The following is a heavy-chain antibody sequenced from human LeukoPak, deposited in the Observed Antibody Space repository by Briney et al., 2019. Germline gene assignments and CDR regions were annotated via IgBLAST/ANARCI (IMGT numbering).Heavy chain of an antibody. CDR3: ARRAYCSSIHCPGPFDL. D-gene: IGHD2-2*01. CDR2: IYYSGNT. V-gene: IGHV4-39*01. CDR1: GGSISSNNYY. Sequence: SETLSLTCTVSGGSISSNNYYWGWIRQPPGKGLEWIGSIYYSGNTYYNPSLKSRVTISVDTSENQFSLNLTSVTAADTAVYYCARRAYCSSIHCPGPFDLWGRGTLVTVSS. J-gene: IGHJ2*01.